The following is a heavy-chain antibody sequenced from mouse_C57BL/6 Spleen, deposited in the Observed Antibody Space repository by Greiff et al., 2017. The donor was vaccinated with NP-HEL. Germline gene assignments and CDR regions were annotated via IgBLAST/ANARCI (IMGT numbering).Heavy chain of an antibody. CDR1: GFNIKDYY. CDR3: APDYYGSSYGAY. Sequence: VHVKQSGAELVKPGASVKLSCTASGFNIKDYYMHWVKQRTEQGLEWIGRIDPEDGETKYAPKFQGKATITADTSSNTAYLQLSSLTSEDTAVDYCAPDYYGSSYGAYWGQGTLVTVSA. J-gene: IGHJ3*01. D-gene: IGHD1-1*01. V-gene: IGHV14-2*01. CDR2: IDPEDGET.